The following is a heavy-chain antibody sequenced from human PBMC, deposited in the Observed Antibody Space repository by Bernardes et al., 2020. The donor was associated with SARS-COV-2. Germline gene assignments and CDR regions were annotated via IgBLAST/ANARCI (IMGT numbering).Heavy chain of an antibody. CDR2: ITDSGGDT. CDR1: GFTFRNCA. J-gene: IGHJ4*02. Sequence: VGSLILSCAASGFTFRNCAMGWVRQAPGQGLEWVSLITDSGGDTYHADSVRGRFTISRDNAKDTLYLQMNSLTADDTAVYYCARDFGGASDYWGQGTLVTVSS. CDR3: ARDFGGASDY. V-gene: IGHV3-23*01. D-gene: IGHD2-21*01.